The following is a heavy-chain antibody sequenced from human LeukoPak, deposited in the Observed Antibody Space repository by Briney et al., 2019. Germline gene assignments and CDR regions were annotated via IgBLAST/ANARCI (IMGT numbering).Heavy chain of an antibody. V-gene: IGHV3-7*01. CDR2: INEDGSES. D-gene: IGHD3-9*01. CDR3: ATTVFNGYEN. Sequence: GGSLRLSCDVSGFPYISYWLMWVRLAPGKGLEWVANINEDGSESKYVDSVKGRFTISRDNAKNSLFLHMSSLRVEDTAVYYCATTVFNGYENCGQGTQVTVSS. J-gene: IGHJ4*02. CDR1: GFPYISYW.